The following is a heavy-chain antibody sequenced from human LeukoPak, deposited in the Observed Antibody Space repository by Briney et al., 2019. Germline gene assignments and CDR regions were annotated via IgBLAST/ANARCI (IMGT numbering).Heavy chain of an antibody. D-gene: IGHD4/OR15-4a*01. Sequence: SVKVSCKASGGTFSSYAISWVRQAPGQGLEWMGRIVPIFGTANYAQKFQGRVTITTDESTSTAYMELSSLRSEDTAVYYCARDPGDYGEVFDYWGQGTLVTVSS. V-gene: IGHV1-69*05. J-gene: IGHJ4*02. CDR3: ARDPGDYGEVFDY. CDR1: GGTFSSYA. CDR2: IVPIFGTA.